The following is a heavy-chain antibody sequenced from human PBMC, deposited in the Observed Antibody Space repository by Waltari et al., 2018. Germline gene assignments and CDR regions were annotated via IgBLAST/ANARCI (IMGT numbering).Heavy chain of an antibody. V-gene: IGHV3-53*01. D-gene: IGHD3-10*01. CDR1: GFTVSSNY. CDR3: ARGFTIEGFDY. CDR2: SYSGGST. Sequence: EVQLVESGGGLIQPGGSLRLSCAASGFTVSSNYMSWVRQAPGKGVEWGSGSYSGGSTYYADTVKGRFTISRDNSKNTLYLQMNSLRAEDTAVYYCARGFTIEGFDYWGQGTLVTVSS. J-gene: IGHJ4*02.